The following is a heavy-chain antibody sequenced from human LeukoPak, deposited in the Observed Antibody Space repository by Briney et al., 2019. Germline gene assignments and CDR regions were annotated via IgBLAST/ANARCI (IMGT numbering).Heavy chain of an antibody. CDR1: GGSLSSYY. V-gene: IGHV4-59*08. Sequence: SETLSLTCTVSGGSLSSYYWTWIRQPPGKGLDWIGYIYYTGSTNYNPSLKSRLTISVDTSKNQFSLKLSSVTAADTAVYFCARHPFATPFDYWGPGTLVTVSS. J-gene: IGHJ4*02. D-gene: IGHD2-15*01. CDR3: ARHPFATPFDY. CDR2: IYYTGST.